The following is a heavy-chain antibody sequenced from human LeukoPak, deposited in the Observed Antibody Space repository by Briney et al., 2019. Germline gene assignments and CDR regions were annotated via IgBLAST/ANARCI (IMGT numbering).Heavy chain of an antibody. CDR2: IFYTGST. Sequence: PSETLSLTCTVSGGSISSYYWSWIRQPPGKGLEYIGYIFYTGSTNYNPSLKSRVTISVDTSKNQFSLKLTSVTAADTAVYYCCRGANWFDPWGQGTLVTVSS. CDR1: GGSISSYY. V-gene: IGHV4-59*08. J-gene: IGHJ5*02. CDR3: CRGANWFDP. D-gene: IGHD3-10*01.